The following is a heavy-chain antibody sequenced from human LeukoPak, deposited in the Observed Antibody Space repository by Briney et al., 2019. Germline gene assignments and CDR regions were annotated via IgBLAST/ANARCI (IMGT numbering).Heavy chain of an antibody. CDR1: GYTFTGYY. J-gene: IGHJ4*02. CDR3: ARVSYYYGSGSYLVDY. V-gene: IGHV1-2*06. D-gene: IGHD3-10*01. Sequence: ASVKVSCKASGYTFTGYYMHWVRQAPGQGLEWMGRINPNSGGTNYAQKFQGRVTMTRDTSISTAYMELSTLRSDDTAVYYCARVSYYYGSGSYLVDYWGQGTLVTASS. CDR2: INPNSGGT.